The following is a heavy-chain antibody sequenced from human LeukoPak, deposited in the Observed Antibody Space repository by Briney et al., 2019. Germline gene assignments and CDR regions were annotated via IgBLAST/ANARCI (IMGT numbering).Heavy chain of an antibody. CDR3: ARDSAECPGGSCYVAY. Sequence: PGGSESLLRAASGFALSSDWVHWVRQAPGKGLVWVSRIRGDGRSTSYADAVKGRFTISRDNAKNTLYLQMNSLRAEDTAVYYCARDSAECPGGSCYVAYWNQGNLVTVSS. CDR1: GFALSSDW. V-gene: IGHV3-74*01. D-gene: IGHD6-25*01. J-gene: IGHJ4*02. CDR2: IRGDGRST.